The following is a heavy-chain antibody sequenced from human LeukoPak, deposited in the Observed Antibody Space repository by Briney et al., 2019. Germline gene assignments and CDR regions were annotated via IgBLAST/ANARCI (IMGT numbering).Heavy chain of an antibody. CDR1: GFTFSYYS. Sequence: GGSLRLSCAASGFTFSYYSMNWVRQAPGKGLEWVSSISSSSSSIYYADSVKGRFTISRDNAKNSLYLQMNSLRAEDTAVYYCARVNEIVVVAAAAYDYWGQGTLVTVSS. CDR3: ARVNEIVVVAAAAYDY. J-gene: IGHJ4*02. V-gene: IGHV3-21*01. D-gene: IGHD2-15*01. CDR2: ISSSSSSI.